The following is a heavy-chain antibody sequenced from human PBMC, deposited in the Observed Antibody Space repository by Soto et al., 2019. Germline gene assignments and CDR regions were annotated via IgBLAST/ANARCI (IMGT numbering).Heavy chain of an antibody. J-gene: IGHJ4*02. D-gene: IGHD5-18*01. CDR3: AKDLRHSYGPDY. V-gene: IGHV3-30*02. CDR1: GFTLSNYG. Sequence: PGGSLRLSCVASGFTLSNYGMHWVRQAPGKGLEWVALIWYEGTTKYSTDSMKGRFTISRDNSKNTLYLQMNSLRAEDTAVYYCAKDLRHSYGPDYWGQGTQVTVSS. CDR2: IWYEGTTK.